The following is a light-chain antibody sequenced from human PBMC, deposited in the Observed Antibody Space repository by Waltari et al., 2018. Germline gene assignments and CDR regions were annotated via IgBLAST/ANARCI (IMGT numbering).Light chain of an antibody. CDR2: DAS. V-gene: IGKV1-39*01. J-gene: IGKJ5*01. CDR3: QQSYSPPFT. Sequence: TCPASRGIDSYLNWYQQRPGRAPKLLIYDASTLQREVPTRFSGGGIGTDFTLTINNLQPEDFATYFCQQSYSPPFTFGQGTRLEI. CDR1: RGIDSY.